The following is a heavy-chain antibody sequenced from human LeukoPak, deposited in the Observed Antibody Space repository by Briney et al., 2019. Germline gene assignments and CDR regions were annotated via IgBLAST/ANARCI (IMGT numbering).Heavy chain of an antibody. CDR2: INSDGSST. CDR3: XXXXKQFARYITPKYYLDY. V-gene: IGHV3-74*01. D-gene: IGHD4-23*01. J-gene: IGHJ4*02. Sequence: GGSLRLSCAASGFTFSSYWMHWVRQAPGKGLLWVSRINSDGSSTIYADSVKGRFTISRDNAKNTLYLQMNSLRAEDTAVYYXXXXXKQFARYITPKYYLDYWGRGTLVTVSS. CDR1: GFTFSSYW.